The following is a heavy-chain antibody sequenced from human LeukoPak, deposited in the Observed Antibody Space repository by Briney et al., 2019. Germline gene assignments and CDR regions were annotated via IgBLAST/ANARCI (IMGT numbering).Heavy chain of an antibody. CDR2: INPSGGST. CDR1: GYTFTSYG. D-gene: IGHD6-6*01. J-gene: IGHJ4*02. V-gene: IGHV1-46*01. CDR3: ARRYSSSFEFDY. Sequence: ASVKVSCKASGYTFTSYGISWVRQAPGQGLEWMGIINPSGGSTSYAQKFQGRVTMTRDTSTSTVYMELSSLRSEDTAVYYCARRYSSSFEFDYWGQGTLVTVSS.